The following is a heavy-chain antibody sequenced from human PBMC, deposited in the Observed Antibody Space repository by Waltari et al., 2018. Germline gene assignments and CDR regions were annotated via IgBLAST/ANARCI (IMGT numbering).Heavy chain of an antibody. CDR1: GFTFSSYA. CDR3: AKDLFGIAAAGTVSAFDI. Sequence: EVQLVESGGGLVQPGGSLRLSCAASGFTFSSYAMSWVRQAPGKGLEWVSAISGSGGSTYYADSVKGRFTISRDNSKNTLYLQMNSLRAEDTAVYYCAKDLFGIAAAGTVSAFDIWGQGTMVTVSS. CDR2: ISGSGGST. D-gene: IGHD6-13*01. V-gene: IGHV3-23*04. J-gene: IGHJ3*02.